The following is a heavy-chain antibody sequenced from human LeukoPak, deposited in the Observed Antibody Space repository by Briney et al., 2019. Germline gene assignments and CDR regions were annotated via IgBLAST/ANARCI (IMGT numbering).Heavy chain of an antibody. Sequence: GGSLRLSCAASGFTFSSYWMHWVRQAPGKGLVWVSRINSDGSSTYYADSVKGRFTISRDNSKNTLYLQMNSLRAEDTAVYYCAKVGIAVNWFDPWGQGTLVTVSS. CDR2: INSDGSST. CDR3: AKVGIAVNWFDP. V-gene: IGHV3-74*01. J-gene: IGHJ5*02. CDR1: GFTFSSYW.